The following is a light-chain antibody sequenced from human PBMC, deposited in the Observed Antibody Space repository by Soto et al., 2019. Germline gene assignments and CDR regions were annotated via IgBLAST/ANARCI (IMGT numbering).Light chain of an antibody. CDR1: QSVSTY. V-gene: IGKV3-11*01. J-gene: IGKJ1*01. Sequence: EVVLTQSPATMSLCPGEGATLSCRASQSVSTYLGWYQQKPGQAPRILIFEASKRATGTPDRISGSGSGTDFTLTISSLEPEDFAVYYCQQRGHWPRTFGQGTKVDIK. CDR3: QQRGHWPRT. CDR2: EAS.